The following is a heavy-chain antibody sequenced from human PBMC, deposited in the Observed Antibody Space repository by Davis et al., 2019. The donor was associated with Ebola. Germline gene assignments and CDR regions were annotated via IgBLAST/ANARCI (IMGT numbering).Heavy chain of an antibody. D-gene: IGHD3-16*01. CDR2: INPNSGGT. J-gene: IGHJ4*02. V-gene: IGHV1-2*02. CDR1: GYTFIGYY. CDR3: ARDDKVMHFDY. Sequence: ASVKVSCKASGYTFIGYYIHWVRQAPGQGLEWMGRINPNSGGTNYAQKFRGRVTMTRDTSISTAYMELTRLRSDDTAVYYCARDDKVMHFDYWGQGTLVTVSS.